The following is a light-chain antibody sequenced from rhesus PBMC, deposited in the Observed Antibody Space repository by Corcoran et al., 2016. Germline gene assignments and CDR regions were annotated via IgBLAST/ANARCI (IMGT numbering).Light chain of an antibody. CDR1: QRISSW. Sequence: DIQMTQSPSSLSASVGDTVTIICRASQRISSWLAWYQQKPGKAPNLLIYKASSLQSGVPSRVSGRGSGTDFTLTISSLQSDDFATYSCHQYNSSPYTFGHGTKVEI. J-gene: IGKJ2*01. V-gene: IGKV1-22*01. CDR3: HQYNSSPYT. CDR2: KAS.